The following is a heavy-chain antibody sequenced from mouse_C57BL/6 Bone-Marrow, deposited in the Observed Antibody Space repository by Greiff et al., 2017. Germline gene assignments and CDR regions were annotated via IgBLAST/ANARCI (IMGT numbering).Heavy chain of an antibody. V-gene: IGHV1-81*01. CDR1: GYTFTSYG. D-gene: IGHD1-1*01. J-gene: IGHJ2*01. CDR3: ARGDYYGPTY. CDR2: IYPRSGNT. Sequence: VQLQESGAELARPGASVKLSCKASGYTFTSYGISWVKQRTGQGLEWIGEIYPRSGNTYYNEKFKGKDTLTADKSSSTAYMELRSLTSEDSAVYFCARGDYYGPTYCGQGTTLTVSS.